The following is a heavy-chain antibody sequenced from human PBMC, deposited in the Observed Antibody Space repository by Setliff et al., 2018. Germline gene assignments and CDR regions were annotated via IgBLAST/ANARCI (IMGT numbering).Heavy chain of an antibody. V-gene: IGHV3-7*03. D-gene: IGHD2-15*01. CDR3: ARDSVVVVVAAKIPLDY. CDR2: IKQDGSEK. Sequence: GGSLRLSCAASGFTFSTYWMSWVRQAPGKGLEWVANIKQDGSEKYYVDSVKGRFSISRDNAKNSLYLQMNSLRAEDAAVYYCARDSVVVVVAAKIPLDYWGQGTLVTVSS. J-gene: IGHJ4*02. CDR1: GFTFSTYW.